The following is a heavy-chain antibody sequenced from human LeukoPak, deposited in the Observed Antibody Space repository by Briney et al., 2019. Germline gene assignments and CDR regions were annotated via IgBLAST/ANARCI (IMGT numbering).Heavy chain of an antibody. CDR1: GFTFSIYG. J-gene: IGHJ6*04. Sequence: GRSLRLSCAASGFTFSIYGMSWVRQAPGKGLEWVSAISGSGGTIYYADSVKGRFTISRDNAKNSLYLQMNSLRAEDTAVYYCAELGITMIGGVWGKGTTVTISS. D-gene: IGHD3-10*02. V-gene: IGHV3-23*01. CDR2: ISGSGGTI. CDR3: AELGITMIGGV.